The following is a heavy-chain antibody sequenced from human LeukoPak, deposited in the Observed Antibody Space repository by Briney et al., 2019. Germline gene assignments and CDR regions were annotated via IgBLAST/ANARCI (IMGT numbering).Heavy chain of an antibody. CDR3: ARGGHY. CDR2: ISYDGSNK. CDR1: GFTFSSYA. D-gene: IGHD3-10*01. V-gene: IGHV3-30-3*01. Sequence: GGSLRLSCAASGFTFSSYAMHWVRQAPGKGLEWVAVISYDGSNKYYADSVKGRFTISRDNSKNTLYLQMDSLRAEDTAVYYCARGGHYWGQGTLVTVSS. J-gene: IGHJ4*02.